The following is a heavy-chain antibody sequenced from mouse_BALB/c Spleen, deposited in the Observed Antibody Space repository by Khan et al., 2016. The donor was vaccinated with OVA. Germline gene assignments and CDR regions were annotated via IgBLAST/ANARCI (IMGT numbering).Heavy chain of an antibody. CDR1: GFDFSRYW. J-gene: IGHJ3*01. CDR3: ARPYRYDGRAWFAY. CDR2: INPDSSTL. Sequence: EVKLLESGGGLVQPGGSLKLSCAASGFDFSRYWMSWVRQAPGKGLEWIGEINPDSSTLNYTPSLKDKFIISRDTAKNTLYLQMSKVRSEDTALYDGARPYRYDGRAWFAYWGQGTLVNGSA. V-gene: IGHV4-1*02. D-gene: IGHD2-14*01.